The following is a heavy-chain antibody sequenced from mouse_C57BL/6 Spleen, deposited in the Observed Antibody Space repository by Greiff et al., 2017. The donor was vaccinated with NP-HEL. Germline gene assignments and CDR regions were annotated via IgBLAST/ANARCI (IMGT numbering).Heavy chain of an antibody. CDR1: GYTFTDYE. Sequence: QVQLKQSGAELVRPGASVTLSCKASGYTFTDYEMHWVKQTPVHGLEWIGAIDPETGGTAYNQKFKGKAILTADKSSSTAYMELRSLTSEDSAVYYCTRDYGSSKASPPWFAYWGQGTLVTVSA. V-gene: IGHV1-15*01. CDR2: IDPETGGT. D-gene: IGHD1-1*01. CDR3: TRDYGSSKASPPWFAY. J-gene: IGHJ3*01.